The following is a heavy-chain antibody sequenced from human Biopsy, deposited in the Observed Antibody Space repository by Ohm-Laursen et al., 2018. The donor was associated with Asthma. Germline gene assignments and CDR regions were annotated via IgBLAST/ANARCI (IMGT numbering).Heavy chain of an antibody. Sequence: SLRLSCSASGFSFSDYYMTWMRQAPGRGLEWVGVIWFDGSKKYYADSVKGRFTISRDNSKKMLYLQMNSLRAEDTAVYYCATNSGAYKNSLGDGLDVWGQGTTVIVSS. J-gene: IGHJ6*02. D-gene: IGHD1-26*01. CDR3: ATNSGAYKNSLGDGLDV. CDR1: GFSFSDYY. V-gene: IGHV3-33*08. CDR2: IWFDGSKK.